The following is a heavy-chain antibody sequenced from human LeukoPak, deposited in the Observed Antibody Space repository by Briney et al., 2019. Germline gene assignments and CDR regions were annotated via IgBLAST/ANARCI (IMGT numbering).Heavy chain of an antibody. CDR3: ARVGVDLWFDP. CDR2: INPNSGGT. D-gene: IGHD3/OR15-3a*01. CDR1: GYTFTGYY. V-gene: IGHV1-2*06. J-gene: IGHJ5*02. Sequence: ASVKVSCKASGYTFTGYYIHWLRQAPGQGLEWMGRINPNSGGTNYAQKFKGRATMTRDPSISPAYMELSRLKSDDTAVYYCARVGVDLWFDPWGQGTLVTVSS.